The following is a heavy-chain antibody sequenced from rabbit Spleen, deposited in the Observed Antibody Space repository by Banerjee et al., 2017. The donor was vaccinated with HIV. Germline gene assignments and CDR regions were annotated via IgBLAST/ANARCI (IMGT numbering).Heavy chain of an antibody. Sequence: QSLEESGGDLVKPGTSLTLTCTASGFSFISGYYMCWVRQAPEKGLEWIACIAAGGGATTYYANWAKGRFTISKTSSTTVTLQMTSLTAADTATYFCARFYAGYGDFGYAAMWGPGTLVTVS. V-gene: IGHV1S40*01. CDR1: GFSFISGYY. CDR3: ARFYAGYGDFGYAAM. D-gene: IGHD7-1*01. J-gene: IGHJ4*01. CDR2: IAAGGGATT.